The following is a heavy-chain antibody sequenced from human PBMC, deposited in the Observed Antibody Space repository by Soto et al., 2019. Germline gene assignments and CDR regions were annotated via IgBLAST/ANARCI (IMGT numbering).Heavy chain of an antibody. J-gene: IGHJ4*02. Sequence: GGSLRLSCAASGFTFSSYGMSWVRQAPGKGLEWVANIKQDGSEKYYVDSVKGRFTISRDNAKNSLYLQMNSLRAEDTAVYYCARDQYSSGCYDYWGQGTLVTVSS. V-gene: IGHV3-7*01. CDR1: GFTFSSYG. CDR3: ARDQYSSGCYDY. D-gene: IGHD6-19*01. CDR2: IKQDGSEK.